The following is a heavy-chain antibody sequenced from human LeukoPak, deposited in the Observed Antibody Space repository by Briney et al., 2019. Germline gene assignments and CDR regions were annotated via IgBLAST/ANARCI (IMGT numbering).Heavy chain of an antibody. J-gene: IGHJ3*02. V-gene: IGHV4-4*07. CDR1: GGSISSYY. CDR2: IYTSGST. CDR3: ARERALQWLARGAFDI. Sequence: SETLSLTCTVSGGSISSYYWSWIRQPAGKGLEWIGRIYTSGSTNYNPSLKSRVTMSVDTSKNQFSLKLSSVTAADTAVYYCARERALQWLARGAFDIWGQGTMVTVSS. D-gene: IGHD6-19*01.